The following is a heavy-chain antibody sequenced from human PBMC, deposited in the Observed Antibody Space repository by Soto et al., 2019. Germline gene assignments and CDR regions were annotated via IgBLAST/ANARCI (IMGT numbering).Heavy chain of an antibody. CDR2: INHSGST. D-gene: IGHD6-19*01. CDR3: ARAALSPGSGWYRGDY. V-gene: IGHV4-34*01. CDR1: GGSFSGYY. J-gene: IGHJ4*02. Sequence: SETLSLTCAVYGGSFSGYYWSWIRQPPGKGLEWIGEINHSGSTNYNPSLKSRGTISVDTSKNQFSLKLSSVTAADTAVYYCARAALSPGSGWYRGDYWGQGTLVTVSS.